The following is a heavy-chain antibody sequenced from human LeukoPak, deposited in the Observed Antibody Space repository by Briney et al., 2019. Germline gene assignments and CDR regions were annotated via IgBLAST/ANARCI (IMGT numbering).Heavy chain of an antibody. CDR3: AKDRYPFDLAKNWFDP. Sequence: GGSLRLSCAASGFTFDDYAMHWVRQAPGKGLEWVSGISWNSGSIGYADSVKGRFTISRDNAKNSLYLQMNSLRAEDTALYYCAKDRYPFDLAKNWFDPWGQGTLVTVSS. V-gene: IGHV3-9*01. CDR1: GFTFDDYA. D-gene: IGHD3/OR15-3a*01. J-gene: IGHJ5*02. CDR2: ISWNSGSI.